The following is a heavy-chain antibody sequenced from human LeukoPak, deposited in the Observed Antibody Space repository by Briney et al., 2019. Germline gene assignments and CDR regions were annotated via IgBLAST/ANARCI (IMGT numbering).Heavy chain of an antibody. D-gene: IGHD1-1*01. CDR1: GFTFSSYA. V-gene: IGHV3-21*06. J-gene: IGHJ4*02. Sequence: GGSLRLSCAASGFTFSSYAMNWVRQAPGKGLEWVSSISTSSSYIYYADSVKGRFTISRDNAKNSLYLQMNSLRAEDTAVYYCARVPRSNWNEYWSQGTLVTVSS. CDR2: ISTSSSYI. CDR3: ARVPRSNWNEY.